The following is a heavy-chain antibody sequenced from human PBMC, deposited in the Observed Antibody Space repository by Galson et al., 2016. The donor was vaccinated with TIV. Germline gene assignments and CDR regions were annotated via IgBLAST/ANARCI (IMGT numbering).Heavy chain of an antibody. J-gene: IGHJ3*02. CDR3: ARNNWNYEGAFDI. Sequence: SLRLSCAASGFTFSSYWLSWVRQDPGKGLEWVANIKQDGSEKHYVDSVKGRFTISRDNAKNSLYLQMNSLRAEDTAVYYCARNNWNYEGAFDIWGQGTMVTVSS. D-gene: IGHD1-7*01. CDR2: IKQDGSEK. CDR1: GFTFSSYW. V-gene: IGHV3-7*01.